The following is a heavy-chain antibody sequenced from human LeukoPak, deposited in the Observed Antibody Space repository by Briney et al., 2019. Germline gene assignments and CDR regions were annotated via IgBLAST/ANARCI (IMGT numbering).Heavy chain of an antibody. V-gene: IGHV1-69*06. D-gene: IGHD3-9*01. J-gene: IGHJ6*04. CDR2: IIPIFGTA. Sequence: SVKVSCKASGGTFSSYAISWVRQAPGQGLEWMGGIIPIFGTANYAQKFQGRVTITADKSTSTAYMELSSLRSEDTAVYYCARATYYDILTGYYPYYYYGMDVWGKGTTVTVSS. CDR3: ARATYYDILTGYYPYYYYGMDV. CDR1: GGTFSSYA.